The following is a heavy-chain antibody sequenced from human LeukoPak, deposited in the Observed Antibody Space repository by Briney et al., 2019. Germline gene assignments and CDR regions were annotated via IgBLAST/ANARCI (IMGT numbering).Heavy chain of an antibody. J-gene: IGHJ4*02. Sequence: PGGSLRLSCAASGFTFSDYYMTRIRQAPGKGLEWVSYISSNGNTIYYADSVKGRFTISRDNAKNSLSLQMNSLRAEDTAVYYCARWSYYGSGSFDYWGQGTLVTVSS. V-gene: IGHV3-11*04. D-gene: IGHD3-10*01. CDR2: ISSNGNTI. CDR1: GFTFSDYY. CDR3: ARWSYYGSGSFDY.